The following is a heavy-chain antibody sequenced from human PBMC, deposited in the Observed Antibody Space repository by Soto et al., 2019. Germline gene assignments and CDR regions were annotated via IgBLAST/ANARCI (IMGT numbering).Heavy chain of an antibody. D-gene: IGHD7-27*01. J-gene: IGHJ6*02. CDR3: ARGLGTNGLDV. CDR2: ISTCNGNT. Sequence: QVQLLQSGAEVKKPGASVKVSCKASGYRFTTYGITWVRLAPGQGLEWLGGISTCNGNTDYAQNLQDRVTMTTETSTSTAYMEVTSLTSDDTAVYYCARGLGTNGLDVWGQGTTVTVSS. CDR1: GYRFTTYG. V-gene: IGHV1-18*04.